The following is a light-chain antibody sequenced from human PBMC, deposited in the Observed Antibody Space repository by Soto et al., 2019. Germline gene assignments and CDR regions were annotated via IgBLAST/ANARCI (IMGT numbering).Light chain of an antibody. Sequence: DNHMTPSPSTLAASVGDGVTIACRASQTVSSWLAWYQQKPGKAPKLLIYKASTLNSGVPTRFSGSCSGTEFTLTISSLHPDDFATYYCPQYNSWSTFGGGTKVDIK. CDR2: KAS. V-gene: IGKV1-5*03. J-gene: IGKJ4*02. CDR1: QTVSSW. CDR3: PQYNSWST.